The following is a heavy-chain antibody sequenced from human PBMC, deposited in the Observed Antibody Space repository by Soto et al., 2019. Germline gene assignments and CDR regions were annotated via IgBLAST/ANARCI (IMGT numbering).Heavy chain of an antibody. Sequence: VKVSSKDSGGTFSCNASIWVRQALGQGLEWMGGIIPIFGTANYAQKFQGRVTITADESTSTAYMELSILRSEDTAVYYCARGLIIVGATAFDYRGQGTLVAGSS. V-gene: IGHV1-69*01. CDR2: IIPIFGTA. CDR3: ARGLIIVGATAFDY. J-gene: IGHJ4*02. D-gene: IGHD1-26*01. CDR1: GGTFSCNA.